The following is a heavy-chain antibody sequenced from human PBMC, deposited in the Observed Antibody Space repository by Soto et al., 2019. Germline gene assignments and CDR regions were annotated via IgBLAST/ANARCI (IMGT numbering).Heavy chain of an antibody. J-gene: IGHJ4*02. CDR2: IYYSGST. CDR1: GGKIISRGYY. CDR3: AAGDYYDSSGYPNGAAFDY. Sequence: SHRWSVAGGKIISRGYYWSRKKKEQGMEWIGYIYYSGSTYYNPSLKSRVTISVDTSKNQFSLKLSSVTAADTAVYYCAAGDYYDSSGYPNGAAFDYWVQGTLVPVFS. V-gene: IGHV4-31*02. D-gene: IGHD3-22*01.